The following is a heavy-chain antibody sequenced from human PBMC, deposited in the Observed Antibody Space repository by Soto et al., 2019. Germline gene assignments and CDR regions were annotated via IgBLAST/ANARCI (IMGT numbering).Heavy chain of an antibody. D-gene: IGHD6-13*01. J-gene: IGHJ4*02. Sequence: PSETLSHTCTVSGESISSYYWIWIRQPPGKGLEWIGYIYYSGSTNYNPSLKSRVTISVDTSKNQFSLKLSSVTAADTAVYYCARGGSSWHRTFDYWGQGTLVTVSS. CDR3: ARGGSSWHRTFDY. CDR1: GESISSYY. V-gene: IGHV4-59*01. CDR2: IYYSGST.